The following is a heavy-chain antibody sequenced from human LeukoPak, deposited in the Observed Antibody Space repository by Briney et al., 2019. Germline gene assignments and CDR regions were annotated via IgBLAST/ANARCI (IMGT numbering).Heavy chain of an antibody. V-gene: IGHV3-74*01. Sequence: GGSLRLSCAASGFTFSNYWMHWVRQAPGKGLGWVSRINSDGSSTNYADSVKGRFTISRDNAKNTLYLQMNSLRAEDTAVYYCATNSFWSGYYWGQGPLVTVSS. CDR2: INSDGSST. CDR3: ATNSFWSGYY. D-gene: IGHD3-3*01. CDR1: GFTFSNYW. J-gene: IGHJ4*02.